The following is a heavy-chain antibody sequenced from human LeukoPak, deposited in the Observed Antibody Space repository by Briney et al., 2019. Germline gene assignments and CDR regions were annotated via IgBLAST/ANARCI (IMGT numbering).Heavy chain of an antibody. CDR3: ARRDGSGWYAIDY. J-gene: IGHJ4*02. CDR1: GYSFTNYW. CDR2: IYPRDSDT. D-gene: IGHD6-19*01. V-gene: IGHV5-51*01. Sequence: GESLKISCKGSGYSFTNYWIAWVRQMPGKGLEWMGVIYPRDSDTRYSPSFQGQVTISADKSISTAYLQWTSLKASDTALYYCARRDGSGWYAIDYWGQGTLVTVSS.